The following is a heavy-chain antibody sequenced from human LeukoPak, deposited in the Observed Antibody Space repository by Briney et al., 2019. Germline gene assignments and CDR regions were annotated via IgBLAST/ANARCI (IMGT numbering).Heavy chain of an antibody. Sequence: TGGSLRLSCAASGFTFSSYAMSWVRQPPGKGLEWIGEIYHSGSTNYNPSLKSRVTISVDTSKNQFSLKLSSVTAADTAVYYCARGKGSGSLLYYYYMDVWGKGTTVTISS. CDR2: IYHSGST. CDR3: ARGKGSGSLLYYYYMDV. D-gene: IGHD3-10*01. V-gene: IGHV4-4*02. CDR1: GFTFSSYAM. J-gene: IGHJ6*03.